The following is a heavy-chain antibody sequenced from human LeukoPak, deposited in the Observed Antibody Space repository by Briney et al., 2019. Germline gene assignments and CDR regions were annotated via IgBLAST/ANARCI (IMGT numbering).Heavy chain of an antibody. CDR3: AREIKEWDIVLMVYANIFDY. D-gene: IGHD2-8*01. CDR1: GGSISSYY. CDR2: IYYSGST. V-gene: IGHV4-39*07. J-gene: IGHJ4*02. Sequence: PSETLSLTCTVSGGSISSYYWGWIRQPPGKGLEWIGSIYYSGSTYYNPSLKSRVTISVDTSKNQFSLKLSSVTAADTAVYYCAREIKEWDIVLMVYANIFDYWGQGTLVTVSS.